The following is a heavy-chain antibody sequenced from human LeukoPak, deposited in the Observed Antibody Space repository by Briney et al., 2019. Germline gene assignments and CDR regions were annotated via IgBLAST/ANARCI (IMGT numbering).Heavy chain of an antibody. D-gene: IGHD6-13*01. V-gene: IGHV4-4*07. CDR2: IYTSGST. Sequence: SETLSLTCTVSGGSISSYYWSWIRQPAGKGLEWIGRIYTSGSTNYNPSLKSRVTMSVGTSKNQFSLRLRSVTAADTAVYYCARQIASAGTAGFDFWGQGALVTVSS. CDR1: GGSISSYY. J-gene: IGHJ4*02. CDR3: ARQIASAGTAGFDF.